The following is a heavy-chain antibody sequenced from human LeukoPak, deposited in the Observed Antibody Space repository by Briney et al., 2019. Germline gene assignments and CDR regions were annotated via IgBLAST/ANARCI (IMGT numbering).Heavy chain of an antibody. Sequence: GGSLRLSCAASGFTFSDYSMNLVRQAPGKGLEWVSYISTTGRTIYYADSVKGRFTISRDNAKNSLYLQMNSLRAEDTAVYYCARVARGEFDYWGQGTLVTVSS. J-gene: IGHJ4*02. V-gene: IGHV3-48*01. CDR3: ARVARGEFDY. D-gene: IGHD3-10*01. CDR2: ISTTGRTI. CDR1: GFTFSDYS.